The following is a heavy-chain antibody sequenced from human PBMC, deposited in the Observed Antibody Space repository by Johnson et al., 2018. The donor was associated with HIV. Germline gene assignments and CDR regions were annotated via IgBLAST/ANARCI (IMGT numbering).Heavy chain of an antibody. D-gene: IGHD5-12*01. CDR2: IYSGDST. CDR3: ARVQVAMATIGYAFDI. V-gene: IGHV3-66*01. CDR1: GFTFDDYG. Sequence: VQLVESGGGVVRPGGSLRLSCAASGFTFDDYGMSWVRQAPGKGLEWVSVIYSGDSTYYADSVKGRFTISRDNSKNTLYLQMNSLRAEDTAVYYCARVQVAMATIGYAFDIWGQGTVVTVSS. J-gene: IGHJ3*02.